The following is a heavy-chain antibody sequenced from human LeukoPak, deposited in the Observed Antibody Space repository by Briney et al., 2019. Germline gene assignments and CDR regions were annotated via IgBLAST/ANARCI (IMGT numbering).Heavy chain of an antibody. J-gene: IGHJ5*02. CDR2: IYYSGST. D-gene: IGHD2-2*01. Sequence: SETLSLTCTVSGGSISSYYWSLIRQPPGKGLEWIGYIYYSGSTNYNPSLKSRVTISVDTSKNQFSLKLSSVTAADTAVYYCARQRGYCSSTSCYDPPINWFDPWGQGTLVTVSS. CDR3: ARQRGYCSSTSCYDPPINWFDP. V-gene: IGHV4-59*13. CDR1: GGSISSYY.